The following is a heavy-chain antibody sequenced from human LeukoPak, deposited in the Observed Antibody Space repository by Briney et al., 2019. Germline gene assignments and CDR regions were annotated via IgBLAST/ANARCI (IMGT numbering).Heavy chain of an antibody. CDR1: GFTFSSYA. D-gene: IGHD6-6*01. Sequence: GGSLRLSCAASGFTFSSYAMHWVRQAPGKGLEWVAVISYDGSNKYYADSVKGRFTISRDNSKNTLYLQMNSLRAEDTAVYYCARAPPYSSSMYFDLWGRGTLVTVSS. CDR3: ARAPPYSSSMYFDL. CDR2: ISYDGSNK. V-gene: IGHV3-30*04. J-gene: IGHJ2*01.